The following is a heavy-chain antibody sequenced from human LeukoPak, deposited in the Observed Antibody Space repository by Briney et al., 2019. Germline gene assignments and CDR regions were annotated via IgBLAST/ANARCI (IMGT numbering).Heavy chain of an antibody. D-gene: IGHD3-22*01. Sequence: PGGSLRLSCAASGFTFSSYEMSWVRQAPGKGLEWVAYINSSGSTIYYVDSVKGRFTISRDNAKNSLYLQMNSLRDEDTAVYYCARGTMIVVVTASGIDYWGQGTLVTVSS. CDR3: ARGTMIVVVTASGIDY. V-gene: IGHV3-48*03. J-gene: IGHJ4*02. CDR1: GFTFSSYE. CDR2: INSSGSTI.